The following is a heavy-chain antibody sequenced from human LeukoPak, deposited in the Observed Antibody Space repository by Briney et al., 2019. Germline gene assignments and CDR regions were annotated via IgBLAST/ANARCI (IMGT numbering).Heavy chain of an antibody. CDR1: GFTFSSYG. CDR2: ISYDGSNK. D-gene: IGHD3-22*01. J-gene: IGHJ4*02. CDR3: AKEAYDSSGYLGYFDY. Sequence: PGGSLRLSCAASGFTFSSYGMHWVRQAPGKRLEWVAVISYDGSNKYYADSVKGRFTISRDNSKNTLYLQMNSLRAEDTAVYYCAKEAYDSSGYLGYFDYWGQGTLVTVSS. V-gene: IGHV3-30*18.